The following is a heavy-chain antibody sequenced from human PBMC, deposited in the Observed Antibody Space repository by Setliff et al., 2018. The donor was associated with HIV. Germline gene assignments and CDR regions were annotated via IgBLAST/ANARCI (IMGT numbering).Heavy chain of an antibody. J-gene: IGHJ4*02. D-gene: IGHD4-4*01. CDR2: IYTSGST. CDR1: GGSIYSGIYY. CDR3: ARDPTTGVDY. V-gene: IGHV4-61*09. Sequence: SETLSLTCTVSGGSIYSGIYYWSWIRQPAGKGLEWIGHIYTSGSTNYNPSLKSRATMSLDTSKNQFSLKLNSVTAADTAMYYCARDPTTGVDYWGQGTLVTVSS.